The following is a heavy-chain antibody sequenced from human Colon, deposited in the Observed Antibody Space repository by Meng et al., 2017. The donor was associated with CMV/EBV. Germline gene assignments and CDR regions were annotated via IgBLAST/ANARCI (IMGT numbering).Heavy chain of an antibody. Sequence: SETLSLTCTVSGGSISSYYWSWIRQPPGKGLEWIGYIYYSGSTNYNPSLKSRVTISVDTSKNQFSLKLSSVTAADTAVYYCARGRCSSPSCYGGNYYYGMDVWGQGPTVTV. J-gene: IGHJ6*02. CDR3: ARGRCSSPSCYGGNYYYGMDV. CDR2: IYYSGST. D-gene: IGHD2-2*01. CDR1: GGSISSYY. V-gene: IGHV4-59*01.